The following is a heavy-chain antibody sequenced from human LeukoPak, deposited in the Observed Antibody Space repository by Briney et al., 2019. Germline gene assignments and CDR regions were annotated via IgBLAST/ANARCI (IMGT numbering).Heavy chain of an antibody. J-gene: IGHJ4*02. Sequence: GGSLGLSCAASGFTFSSYAMSWVRQAPGKGLEWVSAISGSGGSTYYADSVTGRFTISRDNSKNTLYLQMNSLRAEDTAVYYCAKDGARLYYYDSSGYWSGSYYFDYWGQGTLVTVSS. CDR2: ISGSGGST. CDR3: AKDGARLYYYDSSGYWSGSYYFDY. D-gene: IGHD3-22*01. V-gene: IGHV3-23*01. CDR1: GFTFSSYA.